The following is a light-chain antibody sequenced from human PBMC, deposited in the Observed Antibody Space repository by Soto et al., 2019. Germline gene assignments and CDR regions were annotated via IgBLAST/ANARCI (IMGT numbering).Light chain of an antibody. V-gene: IGKV1-6*01. CDR3: LQDYSYPRT. CDR2: ASS. Sequence: AIQMTQSPSSLSASVGDRVTITCRASQGIRNELAWYQKRPGRAPNLLIYASSNLQTGFPSRFRGSGSGTDFTLTISSLQPEDFATYYCLQDYSYPRTFGQGTKVEV. J-gene: IGKJ1*01. CDR1: QGIRNE.